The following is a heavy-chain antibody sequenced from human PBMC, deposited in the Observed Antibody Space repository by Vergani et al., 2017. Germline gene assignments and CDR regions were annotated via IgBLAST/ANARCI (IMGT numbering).Heavy chain of an antibody. V-gene: IGHV1-69*06. J-gene: IGHJ6*02. Sequence: QVQLVQSGAEVKKPGSSVKVSCKASGGTFSSYAISWVRQAPGQGLEWMGGIIPIFGTANYAQKFQGRVTITADKSTSTAYMELSSLRSEDTAVYYCARDRERGGGSGSYSDYYYYYGMDVWGQGTTVTVSS. CDR3: ARDRERGGGSGSYSDYYYYYGMDV. CDR2: IIPIFGTA. CDR1: GGTFSSYA. D-gene: IGHD3-10*01.